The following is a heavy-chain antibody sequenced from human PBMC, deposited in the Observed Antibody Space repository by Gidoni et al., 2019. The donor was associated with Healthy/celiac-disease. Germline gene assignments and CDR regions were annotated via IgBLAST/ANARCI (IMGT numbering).Heavy chain of an antibody. J-gene: IGHJ6*02. V-gene: IGHV3-33*01. Sequence: HVQLVESGGGVVQPGSSLRLSRSASAFTFSSYGMHWVRQAPGKGLEWVAVIWYDGSNKYYADSVKGRFTISRDNSKNTLYLQMNSLRAEDTAVYYCARDISSYYYYGMDVWGQGTTVTVSS. CDR1: AFTFSSYG. CDR2: IWYDGSNK. CDR3: ARDISSYYYYGMDV.